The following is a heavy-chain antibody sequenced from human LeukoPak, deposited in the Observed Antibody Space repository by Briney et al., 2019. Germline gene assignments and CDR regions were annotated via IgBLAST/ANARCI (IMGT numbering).Heavy chain of an antibody. CDR1: GGSIISNSYY. CDR3: AREVRGVTFIEPLFFDY. Sequence: SETLSLTCTVSGGSIISNSYYWGWIRQPPGKGLEWIGSIYYSGSTYYNPSLKSRVTISIDTSKNQFSLKLSSVTAADTAVYYCAREVRGVTFIEPLFFDYWGQGTLVTVSS. CDR2: IYYSGST. J-gene: IGHJ4*02. V-gene: IGHV4-39*07. D-gene: IGHD3-10*01.